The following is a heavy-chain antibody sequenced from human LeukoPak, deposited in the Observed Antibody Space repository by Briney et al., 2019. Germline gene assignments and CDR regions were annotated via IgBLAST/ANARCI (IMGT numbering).Heavy chain of an antibody. V-gene: IGHV4-34*01. Sequence: SETLSLTCAVYGGSFSGYYWSWIRQPPGKGLEWIGEINHSGSTNYNPSLKSQVTISVDTSKNQFSLKLTSVTAADTAVYYCARKTVADSSSVGGMDVWGQGTTVTVSS. CDR3: ARKTVADSSSVGGMDV. CDR2: INHSGST. CDR1: GGSFSGYY. J-gene: IGHJ6*02. D-gene: IGHD6-6*01.